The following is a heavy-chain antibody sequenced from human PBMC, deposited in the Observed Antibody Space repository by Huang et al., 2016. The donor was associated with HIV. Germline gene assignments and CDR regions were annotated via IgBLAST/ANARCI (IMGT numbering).Heavy chain of an antibody. Sequence: QVQLVQSGAEVKKPGASVKVSCKASGYRFISYTIAWVRQAPGQGLAGRGWISDYSGNTRYAQKFQGRVSMTTDTSTSTAYMELRSLRYDDTAVYFCARAIPRLGIRGRFYFDYWGQGTLVTVSS. CDR1: GYRFISYT. D-gene: IGHD3-16*01. CDR3: ARAIPRLGIRGRFYFDY. V-gene: IGHV1-18*04. CDR2: ISDYSGNT. J-gene: IGHJ4*02.